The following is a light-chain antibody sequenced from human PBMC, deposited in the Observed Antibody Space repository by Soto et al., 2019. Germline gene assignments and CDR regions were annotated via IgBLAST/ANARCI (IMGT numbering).Light chain of an antibody. J-gene: IGKJ1*01. CDR3: QQYGSSPRT. Sequence: IVMTQSPVTLSVSPGERATLSCRASQSVNYNLAWYQQKPGQAPRLLIYGASSRATGIPDRFSGSGSGTDFTLTISRLEPEDFAVYYCQQYGSSPRTFGQGTMVDI. CDR2: GAS. V-gene: IGKV3-20*01. CDR1: QSVNYN.